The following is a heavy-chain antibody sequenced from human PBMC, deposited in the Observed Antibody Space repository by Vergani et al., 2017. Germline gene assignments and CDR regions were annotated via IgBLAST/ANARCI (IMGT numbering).Heavy chain of an antibody. V-gene: IGHV4-59*12. CDR2: IYYSGST. D-gene: IGHD6-19*01. CDR3: ARDGVEQWLVLERDLYYYYGMDV. CDR1: GGSISSYY. J-gene: IGHJ6*02. Sequence: QVQLQESGPGLVKPSEALSLTCTVSGGSISSYYWSWIRQPPGKGLEWIGYIYYSGSTNYNPSLKSRVTISVDTSKNQFSLKLSSVTAADTAVYYCARDGVEQWLVLERDLYYYYGMDVWGQGTTVTVSS.